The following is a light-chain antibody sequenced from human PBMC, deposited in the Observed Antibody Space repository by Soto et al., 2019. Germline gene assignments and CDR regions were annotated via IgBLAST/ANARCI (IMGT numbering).Light chain of an antibody. CDR2: AAS. CDR1: QGISNY. V-gene: IGKV1-9*01. J-gene: IGKJ3*01. CDR3: QQLNSFPFT. Sequence: DIQLTRSPSFLSAAVGNRLTIACRASQGISNYLAWYQQKPGKAPKLLIYAASTLKSGVPSRFSGSGSGTEFTLTISSLQPEDFATYYCQQLNSFPFTFGPGTKVDIK.